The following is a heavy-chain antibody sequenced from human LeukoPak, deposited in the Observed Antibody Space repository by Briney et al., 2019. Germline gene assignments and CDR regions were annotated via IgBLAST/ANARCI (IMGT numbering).Heavy chain of an antibody. D-gene: IGHD5-12*01. CDR3: ARHLVRDGYNYFFGS. CDR1: GGSIKSYY. V-gene: IGHV4-59*08. Sequence: SETLSLTCTVSGGSIKSYYWSWIRQPPGKRLEWIGYIDNSGSANRNPSLKSRVTISTDTSKNQFFLKLSSVTAADTAVYYCARHLVRDGYNYFFGSWGQGTLVTVSS. CDR2: IDNSGSA. J-gene: IGHJ5*01.